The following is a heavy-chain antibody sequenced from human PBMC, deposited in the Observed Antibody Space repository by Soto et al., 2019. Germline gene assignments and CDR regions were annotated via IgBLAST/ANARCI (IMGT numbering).Heavy chain of an antibody. Sequence: QVQLVQSGAEVKKPGASVKISCKASQYTFANYYMHWVRQAPGQGLEWVGVISPSGSGTTYAQKLEGRITMTGDTSTDTVYMEVSSLRSEDTAVFYCARMTDGGFFDWGQGTLVTVSS. CDR2: ISPSGSGT. CDR3: ARMTDGGFFD. CDR1: QYTFANYY. V-gene: IGHV1-46*04. J-gene: IGHJ4*02.